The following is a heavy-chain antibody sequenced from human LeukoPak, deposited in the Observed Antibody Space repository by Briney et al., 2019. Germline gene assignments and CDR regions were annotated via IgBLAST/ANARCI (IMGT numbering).Heavy chain of an antibody. V-gene: IGHV3-30*04. D-gene: IGHD3-10*01. Sequence: GGSLRLSCAASGFTFSDYAIHWVRRAPGKGLEWVAVISYDGSHKFYADSVKGRFTISRDNSRNTGYLQMNSLSTEDTAVYCCARNYGSRNYYNFVPWGQGTLVTVSS. CDR2: ISYDGSHK. CDR3: ARNYGSRNYYNFVP. CDR1: GFTFSDYA. J-gene: IGHJ5*02.